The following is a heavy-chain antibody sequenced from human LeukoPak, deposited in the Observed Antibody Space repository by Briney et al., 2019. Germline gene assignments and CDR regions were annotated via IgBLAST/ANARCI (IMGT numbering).Heavy chain of an antibody. J-gene: IGHJ4*02. Sequence: GGSLRLSCAASGFTFSSYWMSWVRQAPGKGLEWVANIKQDGSQRYYVDSVKGRFTISRDNAKNSLYLQMNSLRAEDTAVYYCARDNYDSLGGYFDYWGQGTLVTVSS. V-gene: IGHV3-7*01. CDR3: ARDNYDSLGGYFDY. D-gene: IGHD3-16*01. CDR2: IKQDGSQR. CDR1: GFTFSSYW.